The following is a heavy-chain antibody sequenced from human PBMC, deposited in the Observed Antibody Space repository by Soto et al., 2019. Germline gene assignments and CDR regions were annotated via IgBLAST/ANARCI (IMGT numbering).Heavy chain of an antibody. V-gene: IGHV3-7*01. D-gene: IGHD2-8*01. J-gene: IGHJ6*02. CDR2: INPDGSVE. CDR1: GFSFSNYW. CDR3: VRDGASLINLFFGMDV. Sequence: EVQLVESGGGLVQPGWSLRLSCAVSGFSFSNYWMSWVRQAPGKGLEWVANINPDGSVEYYADSLKGRFTISRDNARNSLYLQMNSLGAEDSAVYYCVRDGASLINLFFGMDVWGQGTTVTVSS.